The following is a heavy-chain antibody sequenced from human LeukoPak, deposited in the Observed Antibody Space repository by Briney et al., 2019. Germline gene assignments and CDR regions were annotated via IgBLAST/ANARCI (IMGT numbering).Heavy chain of an antibody. D-gene: IGHD6-6*01. CDR2: IYHSGST. J-gene: IGHJ4*02. CDR1: GYSISSGYY. V-gene: IGHV4-38-2*02. CDR3: ARDSSSIRGPGY. Sequence: SETQSLTCTVSGYSISSGYYWGWIRQPPGKGLEWIGTIYHSGSTYYNSSLKSRVTISVDTSKNQFSLKLSSVTAADTAVYYCARDSSSIRGPGYWGQGTLVTVSS.